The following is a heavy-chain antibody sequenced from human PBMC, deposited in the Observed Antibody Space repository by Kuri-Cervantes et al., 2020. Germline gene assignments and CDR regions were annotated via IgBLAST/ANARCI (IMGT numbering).Heavy chain of an antibody. CDR1: GYSISSGYY. V-gene: IGHV4-38-2*01. J-gene: IGHJ6*03. Sequence: SQTLSLTCAVSGYSISSGYYWGWIRQPPGKGLEWIGSIYHSGSTNYNPSLKSRVTISLDTPKNQFSLKLSAVTAADTAVYYCARRGEDYYYYYYMDVWGKGTTVTVSS. CDR3: ARRGEDYYYYYYMDV. CDR2: IYHSGST. D-gene: IGHD3-16*01.